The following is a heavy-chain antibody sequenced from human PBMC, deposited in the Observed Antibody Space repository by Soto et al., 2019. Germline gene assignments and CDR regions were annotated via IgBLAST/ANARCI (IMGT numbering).Heavy chain of an antibody. Sequence: VKVSCKASGFTFTSSAVQWVRQARGQRLEWIGWIVVGSGNTNYAQKFQERVTITRDMSTSTAYMELSSLRSEDTAVYYCAADRSDSSSPPLGFDPWGQGTLITVSS. D-gene: IGHD6-13*01. V-gene: IGHV1-58*01. CDR1: GFTFTSSA. J-gene: IGHJ5*02. CDR2: IVVGSGNT. CDR3: AADRSDSSSPPLGFDP.